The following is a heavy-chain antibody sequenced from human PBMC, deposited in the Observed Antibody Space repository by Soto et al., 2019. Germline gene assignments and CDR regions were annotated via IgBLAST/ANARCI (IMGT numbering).Heavy chain of an antibody. J-gene: IGHJ4*01. CDR2: ISYDGSNK. D-gene: IGHD3-22*01. V-gene: IGHV3-30-3*01. Sequence: GGSLRLSCAASGFTFSSYAMHWVRQAPGKGLECVAVISYDGSNKYYADSVKGRFTISRDKSKNTMYLQMNSQRAEDTAVYYCARERNYYDSSGLLRGYYFDYWGQGTLVTVSS. CDR1: GFTFSSYA. CDR3: ARERNYYDSSGLLRGYYFDY.